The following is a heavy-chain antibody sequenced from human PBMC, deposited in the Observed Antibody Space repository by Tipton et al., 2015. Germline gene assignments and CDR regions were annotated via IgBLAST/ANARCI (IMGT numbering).Heavy chain of an antibody. CDR2: IKSETDGGTT. V-gene: IGHV3-15*07. D-gene: IGHD1-26*01. CDR1: GLTFSNAW. CDR3: TTDSGSYDAFDI. Sequence: GSLRLSCAASGLTFSNAWMNWVRQAPGKGLEWVGRIKSETDGGTTDYAVPVKGRFTISRDDSKNTLYLQMNSLKTEDTAVFYCTTDSGSYDAFDIWGQGTLVTVSS. J-gene: IGHJ3*02.